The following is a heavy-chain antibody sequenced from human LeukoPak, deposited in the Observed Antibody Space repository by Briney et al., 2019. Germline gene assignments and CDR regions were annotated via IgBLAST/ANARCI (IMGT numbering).Heavy chain of an antibody. CDR1: GYTFTSYG. Sequence: GASVKVSCKASGYTFTSYGISWVRQAPGQGLEWMGWISAYNGNTNYAQKLQGRVTMTTDTSTSTAYMELRSLRSDDTAVYYCARDQVVWFGENVKSYFDYWGQGTLVTVSS. J-gene: IGHJ4*02. CDR2: ISAYNGNT. V-gene: IGHV1-18*01. CDR3: ARDQVVWFGENVKSYFDY. D-gene: IGHD3-10*01.